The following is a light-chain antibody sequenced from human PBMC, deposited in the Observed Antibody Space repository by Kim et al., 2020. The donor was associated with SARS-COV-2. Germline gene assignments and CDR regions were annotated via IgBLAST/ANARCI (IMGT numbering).Light chain of an antibody. Sequence: EIVLTQSPGTLSLSPGERVTLSCRASQDVDSRYIAWYQKRPGQPPRLLIFGASNRATGIPDRFSGSGSGTDFTLTINRLEPEDFAVYLCPLCGFSSTFGGGTKVDIK. J-gene: IGKJ4*01. V-gene: IGKV3-20*01. CDR1: QDVDSRY. CDR2: GAS. CDR3: PLCGFSST.